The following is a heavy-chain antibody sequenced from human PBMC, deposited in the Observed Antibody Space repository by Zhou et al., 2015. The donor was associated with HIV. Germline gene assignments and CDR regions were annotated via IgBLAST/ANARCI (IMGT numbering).Heavy chain of an antibody. CDR2: IIPIFGTA. V-gene: IGHV1-69*01. Sequence: QVQLVQSGAEVKKPGSSVKVSCKASGGTFSSYAISWVRQAPGQGLEWMGGIIPIFGTANYAQKFQGRVTITADESTSTAYMELSSLRSEDTAVYYCARGSRTNYDSSDQDAFDYLGTKGQVVTVSS. J-gene: IGHJ3*02. CDR1: GGTFSSYA. D-gene: IGHD3-22*01. CDR3: ARGSRTNYDSSDQDAFDY.